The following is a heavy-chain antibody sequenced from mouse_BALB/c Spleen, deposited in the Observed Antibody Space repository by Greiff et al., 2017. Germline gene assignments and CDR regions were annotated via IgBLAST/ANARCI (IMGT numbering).Heavy chain of an antibody. CDR2: IWAGGST. J-gene: IGHJ3*01. V-gene: IGHV2-9*02. Sequence: VKLMESGPGLVAPSQSLSITCTVSGFSLTSYGVHWVRQPPGKGLEWLGVIWAGGSTNYNSALMSRLSISKDNSKSQVFLKMNSLQTDDTAMYYCARDDYDKAFAYWGQGTLVTVSA. CDR1: GFSLTSYG. D-gene: IGHD2-4*01. CDR3: ARDDYDKAFAY.